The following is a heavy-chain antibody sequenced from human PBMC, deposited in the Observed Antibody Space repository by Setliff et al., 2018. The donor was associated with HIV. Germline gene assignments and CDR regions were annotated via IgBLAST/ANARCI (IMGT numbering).Heavy chain of an antibody. CDR3: ARVGYHGSGRYSFDY. CDR2: IYYSGNT. D-gene: IGHD3-10*01. CDR1: GGSISSRNW. V-gene: IGHV4-4*02. J-gene: IGHJ4*02. Sequence: PSETLSLTCAVSGGSISSRNWWSWVRQPPGKGLEWIGEIYYSGNTYFSPSLKSRVTISADKSKNQFSLNLSSVTAAETAVYYCARVGYHGSGRYSFDYWGQRTLVTVSS.